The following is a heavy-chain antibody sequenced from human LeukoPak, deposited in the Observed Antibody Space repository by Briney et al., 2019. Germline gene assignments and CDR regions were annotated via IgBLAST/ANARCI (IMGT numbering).Heavy chain of an antibody. CDR2: INHSGST. V-gene: IGHV4-34*01. D-gene: IGHD6-19*01. CDR3: ARVDSSGWYKTLDY. CDR1: GGSFSGYY. J-gene: IGHJ4*02. Sequence: SETLSLTCAVYGGSFSGYYWSWIRQPPEKGLEWIGEINHSGSTNYNPSLKSRVTISVDTSKNQFSLKLSSVTAADTAVYYCARVDSSGWYKTLDYWGQGTLVTVSS.